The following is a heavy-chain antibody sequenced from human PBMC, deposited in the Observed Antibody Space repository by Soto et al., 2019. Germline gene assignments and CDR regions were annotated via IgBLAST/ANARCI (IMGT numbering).Heavy chain of an antibody. Sequence: EVQLLESGGGLVQPGGSLRLSCAASGFTFSSYAMSWVRQAPGKGLEWVSIINGTGGSTYYADSVKGRFTISRDNSKTTLYLQMSSLRADDTALYYCAKGYCSTTSCPYYYFYGMDVWGRGTTVTVSS. CDR3: AKGYCSTTSCPYYYFYGMDV. D-gene: IGHD2-2*01. CDR2: INGTGGST. V-gene: IGHV3-23*01. CDR1: GFTFSSYA. J-gene: IGHJ6*02.